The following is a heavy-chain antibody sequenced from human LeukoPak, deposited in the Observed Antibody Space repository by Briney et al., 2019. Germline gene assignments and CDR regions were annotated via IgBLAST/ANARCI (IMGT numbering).Heavy chain of an antibody. V-gene: IGHV3-73*01. CDR1: GFTFSGSA. CDR2: IRSKANSYAT. CDR3: TRHMDYYDSSGYYPIYFDY. D-gene: IGHD3-22*01. Sequence: PGGSLRLSXAASGFTFSGSAMHWVRQASGKGLEWVGRIRSKANSYATAYAASVKGRFTISRDDSKNTAYLQMNSLKTEDTAVYYCTRHMDYYDSSGYYPIYFDYWGQGTLVTVSS. J-gene: IGHJ4*02.